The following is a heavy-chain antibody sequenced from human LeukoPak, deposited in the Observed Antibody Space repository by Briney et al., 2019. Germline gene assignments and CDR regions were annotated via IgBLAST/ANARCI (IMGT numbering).Heavy chain of an antibody. D-gene: IGHD2-15*01. V-gene: IGHV4-4*07. CDR2: IYTSGST. J-gene: IGHJ4*02. CDR1: GGSISSYY. Sequence: PSETLSLTCTVSGGSISSYYWSWIRQPAGKGLEWIGRIYTSGSTNYNPPLKSRVTMSVDTSKNQFSLKLSSVTAADTAVYYCAKEESRGYCSGGSCRRFRSFDLWGQGTLVTVSS. CDR3: AKEESRGYCSGGSCRRFRSFDL.